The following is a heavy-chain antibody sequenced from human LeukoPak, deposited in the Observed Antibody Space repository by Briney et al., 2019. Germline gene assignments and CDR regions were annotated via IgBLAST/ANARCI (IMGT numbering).Heavy chain of an antibody. J-gene: IGHJ4*02. V-gene: IGHV4-38-2*02. CDR2: IYYSGST. CDR3: ARLLRGSSSGY. CDR1: GYSISSGYY. D-gene: IGHD6-6*01. Sequence: SETLSLTCTVSGYSISSGYYWGWIRQPPGKGLEWIGYIYYSGSTNYNPSLKSRVTISVDTSKNQFSLKLSSVTAADTAVYYCARLLRGSSSGYWGQGTLVTVSS.